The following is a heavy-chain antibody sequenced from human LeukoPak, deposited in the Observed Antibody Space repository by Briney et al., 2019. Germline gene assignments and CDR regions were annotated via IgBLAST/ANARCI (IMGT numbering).Heavy chain of an antibody. Sequence: GASVKVSCKASGYTFTSYYMHWVRQAPGQGLEWMGWMNPNSGNTGYAQKFQGRVTMTRNTSISTAYMELSSLRSEDTAVYYCARANRRQGYCSGGSCYVLVSNWFDPWGQGTLVTVSS. CDR3: ARANRRQGYCSGGSCYVLVSNWFDP. D-gene: IGHD2-15*01. CDR2: MNPNSGNT. J-gene: IGHJ5*02. CDR1: GYTFTSYY. V-gene: IGHV1-8*02.